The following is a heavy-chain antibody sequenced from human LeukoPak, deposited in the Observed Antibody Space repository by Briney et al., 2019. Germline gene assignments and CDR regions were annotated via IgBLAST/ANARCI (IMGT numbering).Heavy chain of an antibody. J-gene: IGHJ3*02. CDR1: GFTFSSYW. CDR2: IKQDGSEK. D-gene: IGHD2-15*01. CDR3: ARVGGTYAFDI. V-gene: IGHV3-7*01. Sequence: GGSLKLSCAASGFTFSSYWMSWVRQAPGKGLEWVANIKQDGSEKYYVDSVKGRFTISRDNAKNSLYLQMNSLRAEDTAVYYCARVGGTYAFDIWGQGTMVTVSS.